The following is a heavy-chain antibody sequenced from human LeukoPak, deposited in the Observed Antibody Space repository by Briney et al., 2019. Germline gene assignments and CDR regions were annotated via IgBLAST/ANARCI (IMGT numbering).Heavy chain of an antibody. D-gene: IGHD3-10*01. CDR2: ISYDGSNK. V-gene: IGHV3-30*01. J-gene: IGHJ5*02. Sequence: GGSLRLSYAASGFTFSSYAMHWVRQAPGKGLEWVAVISYDGSNKYYADSVKGRFTISRDNSKNTLYLQMNSLRAEDTAVYYCARDGSYYGPFDPWGQGTLVTVSS. CDR3: ARDGSYYGPFDP. CDR1: GFTFSSYA.